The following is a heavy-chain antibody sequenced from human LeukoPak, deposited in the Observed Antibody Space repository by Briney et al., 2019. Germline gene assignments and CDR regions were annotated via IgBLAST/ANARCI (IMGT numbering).Heavy chain of an antibody. D-gene: IGHD2-15*01. CDR3: AKGKDTLNPYWYFDV. Sequence: GGSLRLSCAASGFTFDDYAMSWVRQAPGKGLEWVSGINGSGVSTIYADSVKGRFTISRDNTKNSLFLQMNSLRAEDTAFYYCAKGKDTLNPYWYFDVWGRGTLVTVSS. CDR2: INGSGVST. V-gene: IGHV3-20*04. CDR1: GFTFDDYA. J-gene: IGHJ2*01.